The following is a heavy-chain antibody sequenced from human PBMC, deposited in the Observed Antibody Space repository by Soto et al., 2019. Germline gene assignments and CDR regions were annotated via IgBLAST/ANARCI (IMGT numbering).Heavy chain of an antibody. Sequence: QVQLVESGGGVVQPGRSLRLSCAASGFTFSSYAMHWVRQAPGKGLEWVAVISYDGSNKNYADSVKGRFTISRDNSKNTLYLQMNSLRAEDTAVYYCARGYYFWSGYYYPYGMDVWGQGTTVTVSS. D-gene: IGHD3-3*01. CDR3: ARGYYFWSGYYYPYGMDV. CDR1: GFTFSSYA. J-gene: IGHJ6*02. CDR2: ISYDGSNK. V-gene: IGHV3-30-3*01.